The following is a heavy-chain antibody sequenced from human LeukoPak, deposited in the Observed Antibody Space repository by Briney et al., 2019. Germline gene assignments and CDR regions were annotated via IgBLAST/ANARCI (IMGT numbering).Heavy chain of an antibody. Sequence: GGSLRLSCAASGFTFSSYAMSWVRQAPGKGLEWVSDISGSGGSTYYADSVKGRFTITRDNSNNTLYLQMNSLRAEDTAVYYCAKDASTVILRFDYWGQGTLVTVSS. CDR3: AKDASTVILRFDY. CDR1: GFTFSSYA. J-gene: IGHJ4*02. V-gene: IGHV3-23*01. D-gene: IGHD4-17*01. CDR2: ISGSGGST.